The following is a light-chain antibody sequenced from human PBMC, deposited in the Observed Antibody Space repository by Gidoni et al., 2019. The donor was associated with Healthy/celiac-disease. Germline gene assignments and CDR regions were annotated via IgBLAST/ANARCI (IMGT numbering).Light chain of an antibody. Sequence: QYPLPHPASVPGTPGQPITISCTGTSSDVGGYNYVSWYQQHLGKAPKLMIYDVSNRPSGVSNRFSGSKSGNTASLTISGLQAEDEADYYCSSYTSSSTLDVFGTGTKVTVL. CDR3: SSYTSSSTLDV. CDR1: SSDVGGYNY. CDR2: DVS. J-gene: IGLJ1*01. V-gene: IGLV2-14*01.